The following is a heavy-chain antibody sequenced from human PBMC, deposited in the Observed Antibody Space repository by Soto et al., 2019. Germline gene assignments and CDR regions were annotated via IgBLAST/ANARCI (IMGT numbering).Heavy chain of an antibody. CDR1: GFTFTRYS. Sequence: PGGSLRLSCVASGFTFTRYSMNWVRQAPGKGLEWVSSFSSTTNYIYYGDSMKGRFTISRDNAKNSLYLEMNSLRAEDTAVYYCARESEDLTSNFDYWGQGTLVTVSS. CDR2: FSSTTNYI. J-gene: IGHJ4*02. CDR3: ARESEDLTSNFDY. V-gene: IGHV3-21*06.